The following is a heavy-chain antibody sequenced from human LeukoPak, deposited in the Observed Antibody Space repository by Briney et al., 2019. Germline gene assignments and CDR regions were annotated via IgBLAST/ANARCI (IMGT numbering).Heavy chain of an antibody. CDR3: ARQTGSGLFILP. J-gene: IGHJ4*02. D-gene: IGHD3/OR15-3a*01. CDR2: IFYSGST. Sequence: SETLSLTCTVSSGSISTSNYYWGWVRQPPGTALEWLGNIFYSGSTYYSPSLKSRVTISLDTSKNQFSLRLTSVTAADTAVYYCARQTGSGLFILPGGQGTLVTVSS. V-gene: IGHV4-39*01. CDR1: SGSISTSNYY.